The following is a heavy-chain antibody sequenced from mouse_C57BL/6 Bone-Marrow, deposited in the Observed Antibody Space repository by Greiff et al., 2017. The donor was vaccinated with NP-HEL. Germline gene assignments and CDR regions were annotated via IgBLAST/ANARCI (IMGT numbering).Heavy chain of an antibody. V-gene: IGHV1-55*01. J-gene: IGHJ2*01. CDR1: GYTFTSYW. CDR3: AHGAAHGKDSFYN. Sequence: QVQLQQPGAELVKPGASVKMSCKASGYTFTSYWITWVKQRPGQGLEWIGDIYPGSGSTNYNEKFKSKATLTVDTSSSTAYMQLSSLTSQDSAVYYTAHGAAHGKDSFYNWGEGTPLTESS. D-gene: IGHD3-2*02. CDR2: IYPGSGST.